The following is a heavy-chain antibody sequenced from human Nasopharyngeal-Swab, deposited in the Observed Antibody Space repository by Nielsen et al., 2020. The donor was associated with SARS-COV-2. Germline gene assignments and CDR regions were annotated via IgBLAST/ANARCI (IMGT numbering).Heavy chain of an antibody. Sequence: ASVKVSCKASGYTFTTYAMNWVRQAPGQGPEWMGWINTNTGNPTYAQGFTGRFVFSLDTSVSTAYLQISSLKAEDTAVYYCARDLRTDAFDIWGEGTMVTVSS. CDR2: INTNTGNP. CDR3: ARDLRTDAFDI. D-gene: IGHD4-17*01. CDR1: GYTFTTYA. J-gene: IGHJ3*02. V-gene: IGHV7-4-1*02.